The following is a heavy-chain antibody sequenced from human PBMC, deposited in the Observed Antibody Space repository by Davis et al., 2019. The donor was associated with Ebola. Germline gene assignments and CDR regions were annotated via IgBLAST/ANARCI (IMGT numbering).Heavy chain of an antibody. J-gene: IGHJ6*02. CDR2: LSGSGGTT. D-gene: IGHD4-11*01. V-gene: IGHV3-23*01. CDR1: GFTLSDYA. CDR3: ARRLRVNYVGYYGMDV. Sequence: GGSLRLSCAASGFTLSDYAMSWVRQAPGKGLEWVSILSGSGGTTYYADSVKGRFTISRDNSKNTLYLQMNSLRAEDTAVYYCARRLRVNYVGYYGMDVWGQGTTVTVSS.